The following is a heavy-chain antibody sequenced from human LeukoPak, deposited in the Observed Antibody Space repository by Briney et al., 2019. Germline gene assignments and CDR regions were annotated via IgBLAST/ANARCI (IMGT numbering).Heavy chain of an antibody. J-gene: IGHJ3*01. Sequence: PGGSLRLSCAASGFTFRSYWMYWVRQVPGKGLEYVSRIDNDGSGTTYAGCVKGRFTISRDNCNNGVFLQMNRLRAEDTAMYYCARGGMDHAFDVWGQGTMVTVSS. CDR2: IDNDGSGT. V-gene: IGHV3-74*01. CDR3: ARGGMDHAFDV. CDR1: GFTFRSYW. D-gene: IGHD2-8*01.